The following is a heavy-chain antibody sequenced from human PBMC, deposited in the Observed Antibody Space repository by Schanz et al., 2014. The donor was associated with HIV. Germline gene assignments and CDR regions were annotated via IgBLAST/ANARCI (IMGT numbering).Heavy chain of an antibody. CDR1: GYTFISYG. D-gene: IGHD3-16*01. V-gene: IGHV1-18*01. Sequence: QVQLVQSGPEVKKPGASVKVSCKASGYTFISYGISWVRQAPGQGLEWMGWISAYNGNTNFAQKFQGRVTITADESTGTAHMELRSLRSEDTAVYYCAGGERLGPGQWFDPWGQGTLVTVSS. J-gene: IGHJ5*02. CDR2: ISAYNGNT. CDR3: AGGERLGPGQWFDP.